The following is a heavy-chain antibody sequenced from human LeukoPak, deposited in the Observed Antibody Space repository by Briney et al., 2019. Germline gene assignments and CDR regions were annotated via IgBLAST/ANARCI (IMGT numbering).Heavy chain of an antibody. CDR1: GGSINSGDNY. CDR2: IYYSGST. CDR3: ARDSGSYCFN. Sequence: SETLSLTCTVSGGSINSGDNYWSWIRQPPGKGLEWIGYIYYSGSTYYNPSLKSRVTISVDTSKNQFSLKLSSVTAADTAVYYCARDSGSYCFNWGQGTLVTVSS. D-gene: IGHD1-26*01. V-gene: IGHV4-30-4*08. J-gene: IGHJ4*02.